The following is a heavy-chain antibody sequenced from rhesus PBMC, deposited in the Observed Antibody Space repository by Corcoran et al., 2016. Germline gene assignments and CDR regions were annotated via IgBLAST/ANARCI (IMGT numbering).Heavy chain of an antibody. D-gene: IGHD2-27*01. CDR1: GGSISGGYSY. Sequence: QVKLQESGPGLVKPLETLSLTCAVSGGSISGGYSYWSCIRQPPGQGRGWVGGIYSSSGNTYYNPSLKSRVTISKDTSKNQFSLKLSSVTAADTAVYYCARDKWEYCSGIYCYGFDYWGQGVLVTVSS. J-gene: IGHJ4*01. CDR2: IYSSSGNT. V-gene: IGHV4S12*01. CDR3: ARDKWEYCSGIYCYGFDY.